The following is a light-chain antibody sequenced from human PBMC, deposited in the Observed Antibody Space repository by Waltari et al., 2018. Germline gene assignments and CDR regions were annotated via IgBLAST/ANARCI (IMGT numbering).Light chain of an antibody. CDR3: CAYAGSYTYV. Sequence: QSALTQPASVSGSPGQSITISCSGTKRDIGTYDLVSWYQHHPGKAPKVIIYQDNKRPYGVSNRFSRSKSGNTASLTVSGLQAEDEADYYCCAYAGSYTYVFGGGTKVTV. CDR2: QDN. CDR1: KRDIGTYDL. V-gene: IGLV2-23*01. J-gene: IGLJ1*01.